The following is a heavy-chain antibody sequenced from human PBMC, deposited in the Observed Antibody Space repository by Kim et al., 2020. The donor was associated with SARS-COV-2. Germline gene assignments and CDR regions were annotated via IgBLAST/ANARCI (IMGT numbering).Heavy chain of an antibody. V-gene: IGHV3-23*01. J-gene: IGHJ5*02. CDR3: AKGPNVLLRNNWFDP. Sequence: DAGTGRFTISRDNSKNTLYLQMNSLRAEDTAVYYCAKGPNVLLRNNWFDPWGQGTLVTVSS. D-gene: IGHD2-15*01.